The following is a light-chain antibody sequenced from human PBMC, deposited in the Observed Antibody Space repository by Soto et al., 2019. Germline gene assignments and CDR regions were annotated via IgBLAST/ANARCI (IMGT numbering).Light chain of an antibody. CDR3: HQSYSTPPFT. V-gene: IGKV1-39*01. CDR1: QSISSY. CDR2: AAS. J-gene: IGKJ3*01. Sequence: DIQMTQSPSSLSASVGDRVTITCRASQSISSYLNWYQQKPGKAPKLLIYAASSLQSGVPSRFSGSGSGTEFTLTISSLQPEDFATYYCHQSYSTPPFTFGPGTKVHIK.